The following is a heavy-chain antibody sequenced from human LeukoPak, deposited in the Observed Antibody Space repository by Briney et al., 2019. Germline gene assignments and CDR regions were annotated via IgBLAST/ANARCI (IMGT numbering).Heavy chain of an antibody. V-gene: IGHV3-7*01. Sequence: GGSLRLSCAASGFIFSSYWMTWVRQAPGKGLEWVANIKQHGSEKYYVDSVKGRFTISRDNAKNSLYLQMNSLRAEDTAVYYCARVGGDYYMDVWGKGTTVTVSS. CDR1: GFIFSSYW. J-gene: IGHJ6*03. CDR3: ARVGGDYYMDV. CDR2: IKQHGSEK. D-gene: IGHD4-17*01.